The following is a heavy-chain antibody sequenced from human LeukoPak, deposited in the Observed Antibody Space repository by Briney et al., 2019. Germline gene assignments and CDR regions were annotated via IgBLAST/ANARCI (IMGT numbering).Heavy chain of an antibody. Sequence: GGSLRLSSAASGFTFSSYAMHWVRQAPGNGLEWVAVISYDGSNKYYADSVKGRFTISRDNSKNTLYLQMNSLRAEDTAVYYCARDLPSPPSGYYGMDVWGQGTTVTVSS. CDR1: GFTFSSYA. CDR2: ISYDGSNK. V-gene: IGHV3-30-3*01. J-gene: IGHJ6*02. CDR3: ARDLPSPPSGYYGMDV. D-gene: IGHD1-26*01.